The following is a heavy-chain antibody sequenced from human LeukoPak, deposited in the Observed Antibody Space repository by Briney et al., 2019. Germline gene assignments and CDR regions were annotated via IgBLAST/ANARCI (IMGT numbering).Heavy chain of an antibody. CDR1: GGSFSGYY. CDR2: INHSGST. J-gene: IGHJ4*02. CDR3: ASSGRMTTVTTAFHY. Sequence: PSETLSLTCALYGGSFSGYYWSWIRQPPGKGLEWIGEINHSGSTNYNPSLKSRVTISVDTSKNQFSLKLSSVTAADTAVYYCASSGRMTTVTTAFHYWGQGTLVTVSS. V-gene: IGHV4-34*01. D-gene: IGHD4-17*01.